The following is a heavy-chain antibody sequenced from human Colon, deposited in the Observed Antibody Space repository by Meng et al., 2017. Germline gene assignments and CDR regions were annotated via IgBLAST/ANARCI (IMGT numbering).Heavy chain of an antibody. Sequence: QVRLVHCEAEVMKPGASGWVSCKASGGAFSTHAISWVRQAPGKGLGWMGAIIPIFGSATSAQKFQGRLTITADESTTTAYMELSSLRSDDTAMYYCARRSNDASGYRLDFWGQGTLVTVSS. J-gene: IGHJ4*02. CDR1: GGAFSTHA. CDR2: IIPIFGSA. CDR3: ARRSNDASGYRLDF. D-gene: IGHD3-22*01. V-gene: IGHV1-69*13.